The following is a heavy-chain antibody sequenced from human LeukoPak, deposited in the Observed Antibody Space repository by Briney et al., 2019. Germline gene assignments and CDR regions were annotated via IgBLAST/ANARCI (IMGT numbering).Heavy chain of an antibody. D-gene: IGHD1-26*01. V-gene: IGHV3-23*01. CDR2: ISGSGGST. Sequence: GSLRLSCAASGFTFSSYAMSWVRQAPGKGLEWVSAISGSGGSTYYADSVKGRFTISRDNSKNTLYLQMNSLRAEDTALYYCAKALTSGTFYYMDYWGQGTLDTVSS. CDR3: AKALTSGTFYYMDY. J-gene: IGHJ4*02. CDR1: GFTFSSYA.